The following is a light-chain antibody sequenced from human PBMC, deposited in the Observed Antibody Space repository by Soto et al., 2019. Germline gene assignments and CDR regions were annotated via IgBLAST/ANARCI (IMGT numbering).Light chain of an antibody. V-gene: IGKV3-15*01. Sequence: EIGMTQSPATLSVSPGERATLSCRASQSVSSKLAWYQQKPGQPPRLLIYAASTRATGIPVRFSGSGSGAENTLTISRLQSEDFAVYYCQQYNNWPWTFGQGNKVEI. CDR3: QQYNNWPWT. J-gene: IGKJ1*01. CDR2: AAS. CDR1: QSVSSK.